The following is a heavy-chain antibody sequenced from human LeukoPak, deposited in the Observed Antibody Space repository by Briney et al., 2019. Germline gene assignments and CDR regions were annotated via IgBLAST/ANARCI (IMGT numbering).Heavy chain of an antibody. CDR1: GGSFSGYY. CDR3: AREQLLGAFNI. CDR2: IFPTGST. J-gene: IGHJ3*02. Sequence: SETLSLTCAVYGGSFSGYYWSWIRQPPGKGLEWIGEIFPTGSTSYNPSLKSRVTISLDKSKNHFSLNMSSVTAADTATYYCAREQLLGAFNIWGQGTMVTVSS. D-gene: IGHD1/OR15-1a*01. V-gene: IGHV4-34*12.